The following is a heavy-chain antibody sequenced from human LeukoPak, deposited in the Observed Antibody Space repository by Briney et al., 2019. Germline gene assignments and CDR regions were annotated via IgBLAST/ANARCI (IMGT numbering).Heavy chain of an antibody. D-gene: IGHD5-12*01. J-gene: IGHJ4*02. CDR1: GYTFTSYD. V-gene: IGHV1-8*01. CDR2: MNPNSGNT. CDR3: AMRYSGYDNPHQTDFDY. Sequence: ASVKVSCKASGYTFTSYDINWVRQATGQGLEWMGWMNPNSGNTGYAQKFQGRVTITTDESTSTAYMELSSLRSEDTAVYYCAMRYSGYDNPHQTDFDYWGQGTLVTVSS.